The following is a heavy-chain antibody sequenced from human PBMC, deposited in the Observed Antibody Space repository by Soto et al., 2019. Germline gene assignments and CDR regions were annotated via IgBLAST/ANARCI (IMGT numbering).Heavy chain of an antibody. CDR3: ALGMEGILNYDSSGKEPIDAFDI. CDR2: IYYSGST. V-gene: IGHV4-31*11. J-gene: IGHJ3*02. CDR1: GGSISSGGYY. D-gene: IGHD3-22*01. Sequence: SETLSLTCAVYGGSISSGGYYWSWIRQHPGKGQEWIGYIYYSGSTYYNPSLKSRVTISVDTSKNQFSLKLSSVTAADTAVYYCALGMEGILNYDSSGKEPIDAFDIWGQGTMVTVSS.